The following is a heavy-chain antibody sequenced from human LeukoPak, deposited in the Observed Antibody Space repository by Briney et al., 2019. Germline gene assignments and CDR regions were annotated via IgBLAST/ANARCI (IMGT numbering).Heavy chain of an antibody. D-gene: IGHD6-13*01. CDR1: CYTFTSYG. J-gene: IGHJ6*03. V-gene: IGHV1-18*01. Sequence: ASVKVSCKASCYTFTSYGISWVRQAPGQGLEWMGWISAYNGNTNYAQKLQGRVTMTTDTSTSTAYMELRSLRSDDTAVYYCARLAAAGTYYYYYMDVWGKGTTVTVSS. CDR2: ISAYNGNT. CDR3: ARLAAAGTYYYYYMDV.